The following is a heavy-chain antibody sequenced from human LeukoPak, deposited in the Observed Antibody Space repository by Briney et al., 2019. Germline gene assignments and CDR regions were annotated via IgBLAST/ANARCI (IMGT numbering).Heavy chain of an antibody. CDR3: ARDPEWVYDTFDV. CDR1: GDSASSYSAA. CDR2: IYYRSIWYN. J-gene: IGHJ3*01. D-gene: IGHD3-3*01. Sequence: SQTLSLTCAISGDSASSYSAAWNWIRQSPARGLEWLGRIYYRSIWYNDYARSLRGRITINPDTSRNQFSLHLSSVTPDDTAVYYCARDPEWVYDTFDVWGQGTMVTVSS. V-gene: IGHV6-1*01.